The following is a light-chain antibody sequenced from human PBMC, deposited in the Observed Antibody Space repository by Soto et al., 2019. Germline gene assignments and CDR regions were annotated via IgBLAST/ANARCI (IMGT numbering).Light chain of an antibody. CDR1: QSVTSTY. J-gene: IGKJ2*01. CDR3: QLCHSSSYT. V-gene: IGKV3-20*01. CDR2: GAS. Sequence: EIVMTQSPGTLSLSPGERATLSCRASQSVTSTYLAWYQQKPGQAPRLLIYGASRRATDIPDRFSGSGSGTDFSLTISRLEPEDFAVYYCQLCHSSSYTFGQGTKLEIE.